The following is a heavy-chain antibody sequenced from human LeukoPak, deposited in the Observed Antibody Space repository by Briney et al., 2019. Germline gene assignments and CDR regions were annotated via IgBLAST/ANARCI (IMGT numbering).Heavy chain of an antibody. J-gene: IGHJ4*02. CDR1: GDSISSYY. CDR2: IYYSGST. V-gene: IGHV4-59*08. Sequence: SETLSLTCTVYGDSISSYYWSWNRQPPGKGLEWIGYIYYSGSTNYNPSLKSRVTIAVDPSKHQFCLKLSSVTAADTAVYYCARHQLGGQLRFDYWGQGTLVTVSS. CDR3: ARHQLGGQLRFDY. D-gene: IGHD5-12*01.